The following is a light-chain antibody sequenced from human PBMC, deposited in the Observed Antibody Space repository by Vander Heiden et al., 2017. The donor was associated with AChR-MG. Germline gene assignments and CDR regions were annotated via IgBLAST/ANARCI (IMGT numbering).Light chain of an antibody. J-gene: IGKJ4*01. CDR3: LQSDSTHLT. CDR2: AAS. V-gene: IGKV1-39*01. CDR1: QSISSY. Sequence: DIQMTQSPSSLSASVGDRVTITCRASQSISSYLNWYQQKPGKAPKLLIYAASSLQSGVPSRFSGSGSGTDFTLTISSLQPEDFATYYCLQSDSTHLTFGGGTKVEIK.